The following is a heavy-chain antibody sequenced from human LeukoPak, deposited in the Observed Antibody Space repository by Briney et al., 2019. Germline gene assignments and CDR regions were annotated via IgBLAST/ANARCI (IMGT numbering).Heavy chain of an antibody. D-gene: IGHD2-2*01. V-gene: IGHV3-20*01. CDR3: ARHRCSSTTCSFDS. Sequence: GGSLRLSCAASGFTFNNYAMTWVRQTPGKGPEWVSLISWKGDTTAYAESVRGRFTISRDNAKNSLYLHMNSLRPEDTAFYHCARHRCSSTTCSFDSWGQGSLVTVSS. J-gene: IGHJ4*02. CDR1: GFTFNNYA. CDR2: ISWKGDTT.